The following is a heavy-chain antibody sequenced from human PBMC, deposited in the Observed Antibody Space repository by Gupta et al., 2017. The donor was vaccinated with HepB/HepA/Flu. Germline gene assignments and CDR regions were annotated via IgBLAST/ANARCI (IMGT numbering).Heavy chain of an antibody. J-gene: IGHJ5*02. V-gene: IGHV4-34*01. CDR1: GGSFSGYY. CDR2: INHSGST. D-gene: IGHD2-2*01. Sequence: QVQLQQWGAGLLKPSETLSLTCAVYGGSFSGYYWSWLRQPPGKGLEWIGEINHSGSTNYNPSLKSRVTISVDTSKNQFSLKLSSVTAADTAVYYCARGQCSSTSCHNWFDPWGQGTLVTVSS. CDR3: ARGQCSSTSCHNWFDP.